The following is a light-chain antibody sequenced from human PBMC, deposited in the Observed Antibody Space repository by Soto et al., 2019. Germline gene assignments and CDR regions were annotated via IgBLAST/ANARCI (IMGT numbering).Light chain of an antibody. V-gene: IGKV1-39*01. CDR3: QKSHSSTLS. J-gene: IGKJ4*01. CDR2: TAS. CDR1: QSISRN. Sequence: IQMTQSPSSLSASVGDRVTITCRASQSISRNLNWYQQKPGKAPELLIYTASNLQSGVPSRFSGSGSGTDFALTISSLQTEDSEVYYCQKSHSSTLSLGGGTKVDIK.